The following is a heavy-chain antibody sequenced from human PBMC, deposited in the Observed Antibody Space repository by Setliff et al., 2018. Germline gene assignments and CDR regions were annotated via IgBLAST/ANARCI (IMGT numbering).Heavy chain of an antibody. CDR1: GYTFNNYF. CDR2: FHPYSGRT. V-gene: IGHV1-2*06. Sequence: GASVKVSCKASGYTFNNYFLHWVRQAPGQGLEWMGRFHPYSGRTNYAQNFQGRVTMTMDASITTVYMELSRLTSDDTAVYYCANEHGTTVTVENYHYYMDVWGKGTTVTVYS. CDR3: ANEHGTTVTVENYHYYMDV. D-gene: IGHD4-4*01. J-gene: IGHJ6*03.